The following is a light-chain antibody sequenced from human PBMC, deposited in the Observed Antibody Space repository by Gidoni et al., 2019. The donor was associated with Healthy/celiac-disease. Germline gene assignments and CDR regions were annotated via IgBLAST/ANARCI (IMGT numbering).Light chain of an antibody. V-gene: IGKV4-1*01. CDR1: QSVLYSSNNKNY. CDR3: QGFET. Sequence: DIVMTQSPDSLAVSLGERATINCKSSQSVLYSSNNKNYLAWYQQKPGQPPKPLIYWASTRESGVPDRFSGSGSGTDFTLTISSLQAEDVAVYYCQGFETFGQGTKLEIK. CDR2: WAS. J-gene: IGKJ2*01.